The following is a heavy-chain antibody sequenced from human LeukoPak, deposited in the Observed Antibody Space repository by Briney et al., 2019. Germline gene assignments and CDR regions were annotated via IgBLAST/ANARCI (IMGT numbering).Heavy chain of an antibody. CDR3: AREGVVIDCSGGSCAFDY. Sequence: GGSLRLSCAASGFTFSSYSMNWVRQAPGKGLEWVSSISSSSSYIYYADSVKGRFTISRDNAKNSLYLQMNSLRAEDTAVYYCAREGVVIDCSGGSCAFDYWGQGTLVTVSS. V-gene: IGHV3-21*01. J-gene: IGHJ4*02. D-gene: IGHD2-15*01. CDR1: GFTFSSYS. CDR2: ISSSSSYI.